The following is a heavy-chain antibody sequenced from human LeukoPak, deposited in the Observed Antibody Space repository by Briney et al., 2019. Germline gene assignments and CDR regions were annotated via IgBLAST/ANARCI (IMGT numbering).Heavy chain of an antibody. J-gene: IGHJ4*02. V-gene: IGHV3-21*05. CDR3: ARSRSSCSGGSCYPPHRFDY. D-gene: IGHD2-15*01. CDR2: ISTTGSYI. CDR1: GFTFSSYE. Sequence: PGGSLRLSCAASGFTFSSYEMNWVRQAPGKGLEWVSYISTTGSYIYYADSVRGRFTISRDNAKNSLYLQMNSLRAEDTAVYYCARSRSSCSGGSCYPPHRFDYWGQGTLVTVSS.